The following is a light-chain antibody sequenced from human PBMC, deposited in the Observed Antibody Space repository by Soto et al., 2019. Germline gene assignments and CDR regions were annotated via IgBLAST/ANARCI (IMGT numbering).Light chain of an antibody. J-gene: IGLJ2*01. V-gene: IGLV2-14*01. CDR3: SSYTGSGTF. Sequence: QSALTQPASVSGSPGQSIAISCTGTSSDVGGYDQVSCYQQHPGKAPKLMIYAVTTRPSGVSNRFSGSKSGNTASLTISGLQAEDEADYYCSSYTGSGTFFGGGTKLTVL. CDR2: AVT. CDR1: SSDVGGYDQ.